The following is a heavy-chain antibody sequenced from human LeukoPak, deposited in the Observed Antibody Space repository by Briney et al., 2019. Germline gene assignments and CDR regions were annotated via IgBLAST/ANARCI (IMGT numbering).Heavy chain of an antibody. V-gene: IGHV4-59*11. CDR1: GGFIISHY. CDR2: ISSRGST. Sequence: PSETLSLTCTVSGGFIISHYWIWIRQSPAKELEGIGDISSRGSTGYNPSLRSRVTISLDTSRNQFSLSLISVTAADTAVYYCARGALRDFYALFYMDVWGKGTTVTVSS. CDR3: ARGALRDFYALFYMDV. J-gene: IGHJ6*03. D-gene: IGHD5/OR15-5a*01.